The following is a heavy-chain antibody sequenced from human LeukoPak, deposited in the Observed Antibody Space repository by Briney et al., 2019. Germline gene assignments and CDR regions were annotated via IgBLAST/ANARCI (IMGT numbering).Heavy chain of an antibody. J-gene: IGHJ6*03. CDR3: ATGVHCATTTCPGYGNYYYFMDV. D-gene: IGHD1-14*01. Sequence: ASVKVSCKVSGFTLSEISMHWVRQAPGKGLEWVGGFDPRDGETVYAERFRDRVILTDDRSANTAYMDLRSLGADDTAVYYCATGVHCATTTCPGYGNYYYFMDVWGEGTTVTV. CDR2: FDPRDGET. CDR1: GFTLSEIS. V-gene: IGHV1-24*01.